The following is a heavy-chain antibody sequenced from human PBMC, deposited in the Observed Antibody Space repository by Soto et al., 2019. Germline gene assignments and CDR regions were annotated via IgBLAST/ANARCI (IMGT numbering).Heavy chain of an antibody. Sequence: SETLSLTCAVYGGSFSGYYWSWIRQPPGKGLEWIGEINHSGSTNYNPSLKSRVTISVDTSKNQFSLKLSSVTAADTAVYYCAAKGDGGTFDYWGQGTLVTVSS. J-gene: IGHJ4*02. CDR1: GGSFSGYY. D-gene: IGHD1-1*01. CDR3: AAKGDGGTFDY. V-gene: IGHV4-34*01. CDR2: INHSGST.